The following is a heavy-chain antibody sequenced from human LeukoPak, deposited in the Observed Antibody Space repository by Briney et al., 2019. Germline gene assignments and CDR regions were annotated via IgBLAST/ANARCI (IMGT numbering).Heavy chain of an antibody. CDR2: ISWDGGST. J-gene: IGHJ5*02. Sequence: GGSLRLSCAASGFTFDDYTMHWVRQAPGKGLEWVSLISWDGGSTYYADSVKGRFTISRDNSKNTLYLQMNSLRVEDMAVYYCAKDMYSSSNPGWFDPWGQGTLVTVSS. CDR1: GFTFDDYT. CDR3: AKDMYSSSNPGWFDP. V-gene: IGHV3-43*01. D-gene: IGHD6-13*01.